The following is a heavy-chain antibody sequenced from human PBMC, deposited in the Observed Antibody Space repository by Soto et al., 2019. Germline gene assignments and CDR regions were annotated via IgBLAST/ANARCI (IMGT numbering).Heavy chain of an antibody. D-gene: IGHD2-8*01. V-gene: IGHV3-23*01. CDR2: ISGSGGST. CDR1: GFTFSSYA. J-gene: IGHJ4*02. CDR3: AKLIGYCSNGVCYTFDY. Sequence: EVQLLESGGGLVQPGGSLRLSCTASGFTFSSYALSWVRQAPGKGLEWVSAISGSGGSTYYADSVKGRFTISRDNSKNTLYLQINSLRAEDTAVYYCAKLIGYCSNGVCYTFDYWGQGTLVTVSS.